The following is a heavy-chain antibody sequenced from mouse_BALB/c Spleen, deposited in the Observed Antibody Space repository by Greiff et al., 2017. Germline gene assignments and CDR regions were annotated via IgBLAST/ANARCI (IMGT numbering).Heavy chain of an antibody. CDR1: GYTFNSYW. V-gene: IGHV1S81*02. Sequence: VQLLQPGAELVKPGASVKLSCKASGYTFNSYWMHWVKQRPGQGLEWIGEINTSNGRTYYNEKFKGKATLTVDNSSSTADMQLSSLTSEDSAVYYCASAIDVWGAGTTVTVSS. CDR2: INTSNGRT. D-gene: IGHD6-1*01. CDR3: ASAIDV. J-gene: IGHJ1*01.